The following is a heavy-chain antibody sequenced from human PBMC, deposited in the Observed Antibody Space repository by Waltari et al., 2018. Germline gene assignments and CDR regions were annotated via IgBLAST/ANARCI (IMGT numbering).Heavy chain of an antibody. CDR2: IIPIFGTA. V-gene: IGHV1-69*13. Sequence: QVQLVQSGAEVKKPGSSVKVSCKASGGTFSSYAISWVRQAPGQGLGWVVVIIPIFGTANYAQKFEGRVTMTADDSTGTAYMELSSLRSEDTAVYYCARDIQGVPYYFDYWGQGTLVTVSS. J-gene: IGHJ4*02. D-gene: IGHD2-8*01. CDR1: GGTFSSYA. CDR3: ARDIQGVPYYFDY.